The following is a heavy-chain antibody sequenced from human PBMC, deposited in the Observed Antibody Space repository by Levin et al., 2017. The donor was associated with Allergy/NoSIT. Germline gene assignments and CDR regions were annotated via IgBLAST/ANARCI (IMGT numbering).Heavy chain of an antibody. CDR3: ARLDYYDSSQFDY. D-gene: IGHD3-22*01. J-gene: IGHJ4*02. V-gene: IGHV3-7*01. CDR1: GFTFNIYW. Sequence: GESLKISCAASGFTFNIYWMSWVRQSPGKGLEWVANIKQDGSEKHLVDSVKGRFTISRDNAKNSLYLQLNSLRAEDTAVYYCARLDYYDSSQFDYWGQGTLVTVSS. CDR2: IKQDGSEK.